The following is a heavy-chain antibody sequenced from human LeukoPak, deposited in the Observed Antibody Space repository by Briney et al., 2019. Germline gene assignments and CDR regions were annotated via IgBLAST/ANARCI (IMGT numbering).Heavy chain of an antibody. D-gene: IGHD3-10*01. J-gene: IGHJ5*02. CDR3: ARAGGFTLVRGAVNNWFDP. CDR1: GDSISSSAHY. CDR2: MYYSGST. V-gene: IGHV4-39*07. Sequence: PSETLSLTCTVSGDSISSSAHYWGWIRQPPGKGLEWIGSMYYSGSTYYNPSLKSRVTISVDTSKNQFSLKLNSMTAADTAVYYCARAGGFTLVRGAVNNWFDPWGQGTLVTVSS.